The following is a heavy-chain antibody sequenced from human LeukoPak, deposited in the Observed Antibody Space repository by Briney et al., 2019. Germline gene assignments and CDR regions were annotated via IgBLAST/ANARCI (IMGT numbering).Heavy chain of an antibody. Sequence: PGRSLRLSCAASGFTFSSYGMHWVRQAPGKGLEWVAVISYDGSNKYYADSVKGRFTISRDNSKNTLYLQMNSLRAEDTAVYYCAKSAIAAAGPPFDYWGQGTLVTVSS. D-gene: IGHD6-13*01. CDR1: GFTFSSYG. CDR2: ISYDGSNK. CDR3: AKSAIAAAGPPFDY. J-gene: IGHJ4*02. V-gene: IGHV3-30*18.